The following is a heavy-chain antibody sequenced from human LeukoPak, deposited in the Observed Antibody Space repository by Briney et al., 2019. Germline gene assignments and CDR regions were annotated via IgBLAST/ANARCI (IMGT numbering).Heavy chain of an antibody. Sequence: GGSLRLSCAASGFTFSSYAMSWVRQAPGKGLEWVSAISGSGGSTYYADSVKGRFTISRDNAKNSLYLQMNSLRAEDTAVYYCARDPGAWIQLWSDAFDIWGQGTMVTVSS. CDR1: GFTFSSYA. CDR3: ARDPGAWIQLWSDAFDI. J-gene: IGHJ3*02. D-gene: IGHD5-18*01. V-gene: IGHV3-23*01. CDR2: ISGSGGST.